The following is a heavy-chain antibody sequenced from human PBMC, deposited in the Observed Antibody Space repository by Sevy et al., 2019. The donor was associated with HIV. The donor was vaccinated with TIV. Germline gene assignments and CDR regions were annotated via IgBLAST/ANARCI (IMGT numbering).Heavy chain of an antibody. D-gene: IGHD5-18*01. Sequence: SESLSLTCTVSGGSISGYYWTWIRQSPGKGLEWIGYIHYSGSTNYNTSLEGRVTISGDTSKNQFSLRLTSVTAADTAVYYCARKHSYGSNFDYWGQGTLVTVSS. CDR2: IHYSGST. J-gene: IGHJ4*01. V-gene: IGHV4-59*01. CDR3: ARKHSYGSNFDY. CDR1: GGSISGYY.